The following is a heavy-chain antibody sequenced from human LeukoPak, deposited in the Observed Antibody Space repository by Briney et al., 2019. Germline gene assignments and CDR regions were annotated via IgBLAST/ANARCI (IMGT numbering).Heavy chain of an antibody. CDR1: GFTFSSYA. D-gene: IGHD4-17*01. Sequence: GGSLRLSCAASGFTFSSYAMGWVRQAPGKGPEWVSSISGSGGHTYFADSVKGRFTISRDNSKNTLDLQMNSLRAEDTAVYYCARDPDDYGDYSYFDYWGQGTLVTVSS. CDR2: ISGSGGHT. CDR3: ARDPDDYGDYSYFDY. J-gene: IGHJ4*02. V-gene: IGHV3-23*01.